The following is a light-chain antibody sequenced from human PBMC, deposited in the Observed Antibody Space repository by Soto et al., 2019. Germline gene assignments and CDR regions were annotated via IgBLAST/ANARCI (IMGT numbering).Light chain of an antibody. V-gene: IGKV1-5*01. CDR2: DAS. J-gene: IGKJ1*01. CDR3: QQYNNYSS. Sequence: DIQMTQSPSTLAASVGDRVTITCRASPSISSWLAWYQQKPGKAPKLLIYDASSLESGVPSRFSGSGSGTEFTLTISSLQPDDFATYYCQQYNNYSSFGQGTKVEIK. CDR1: PSISSW.